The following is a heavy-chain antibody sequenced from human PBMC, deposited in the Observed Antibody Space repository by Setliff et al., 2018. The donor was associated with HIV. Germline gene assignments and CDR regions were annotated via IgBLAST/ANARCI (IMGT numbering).Heavy chain of an antibody. J-gene: IGHJ4*02. V-gene: IGHV4-39*01. CDR1: GASISSHNYY. D-gene: IGHD3-10*01. CDR2: IHYGGSG. CDR3: ARPALGIGGGSRFDN. Sequence: PSETLSLTCTVSGASISSHNYYWGFIRQSPGKGLEWIASIHYGGSGFYNPSLRSRVTLSVGTSKNQFSLKLSSVTAADTAVYYCARPALGIGGGSRFDNWGQGTRVTVSS.